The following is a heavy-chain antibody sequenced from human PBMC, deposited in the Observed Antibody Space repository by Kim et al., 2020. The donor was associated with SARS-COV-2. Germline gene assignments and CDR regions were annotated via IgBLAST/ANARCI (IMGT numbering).Heavy chain of an antibody. V-gene: IGHV3-30-3*01. CDR1: GFTFSSCA. Sequence: GGSLRLSCAASGFTFSSCAMHWVRQAPGKGLEWVAVISYDGSNKNYADSVKGGFTISRDNSKNTLYLQMNSLRAEDTALYYCERDPWSRLRGVTYSYYGLDVWGQGTTVTVSS. CDR2: ISYDGSNK. CDR3: ERDPWSRLRGVTYSYYGLDV. D-gene: IGHD3-10*01. J-gene: IGHJ6*02.